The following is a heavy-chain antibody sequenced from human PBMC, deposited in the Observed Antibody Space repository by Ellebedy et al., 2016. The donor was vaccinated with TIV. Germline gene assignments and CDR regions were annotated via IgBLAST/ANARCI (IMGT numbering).Heavy chain of an antibody. J-gene: IGHJ2*01. Sequence: SETLSLXCAVYGGSFSGYYWSWIRQLPGKGLEWIGEINHSGSTNYNPSLKSRVTISVDTSKNQFSLKLSSVTAADTAVYYCARGQGSPPDWYFDLWGRGTLVTVSS. CDR3: ARGQGSPPDWYFDL. V-gene: IGHV4-34*01. CDR1: GGSFSGYY. D-gene: IGHD3-10*01. CDR2: INHSGST.